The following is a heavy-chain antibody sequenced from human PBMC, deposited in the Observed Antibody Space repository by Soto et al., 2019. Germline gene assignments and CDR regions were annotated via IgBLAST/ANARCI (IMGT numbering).Heavy chain of an antibody. J-gene: IGHJ6*02. CDR3: ARQGSYYYYGMDV. Sequence: LGESLKISCKVSGYSFTSYWISWVRQMPGKGLEWMGRIDPSDSYTNYSPSFQGHVTISADKSISTAYLQWSSLKASDTAMYYCARQGSYYYYGMDVWGQETTVTVSS. V-gene: IGHV5-10-1*01. CDR1: GYSFTSYW. CDR2: IDPSDSYT.